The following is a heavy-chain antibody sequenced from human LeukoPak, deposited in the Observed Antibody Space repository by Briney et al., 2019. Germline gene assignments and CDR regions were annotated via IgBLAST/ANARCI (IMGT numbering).Heavy chain of an antibody. CDR1: GFTVSSNY. V-gene: IGHV3-53*01. D-gene: IGHD3-22*01. Sequence: PGGSLRLSCVASGFTVSSNYMSWVRQAPGKGLEWVSVIYRGGSTYYADSVKGRFTISRDNSKNTLYLHMNSLRAEDTAIYYCARGAGGTFYDSSGYSIGYWGQGTLVTVSS. J-gene: IGHJ4*02. CDR2: IYRGGST. CDR3: ARGAGGTFYDSSGYSIGY.